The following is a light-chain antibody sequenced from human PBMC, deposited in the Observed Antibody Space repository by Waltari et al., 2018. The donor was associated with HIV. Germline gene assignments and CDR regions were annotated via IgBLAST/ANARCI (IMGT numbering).Light chain of an antibody. CDR1: ASNIGKNY. J-gene: IGLJ3*02. CDR2: DNN. CDR3: GTWDSGVSAGV. V-gene: IGLV1-51*01. Sequence: QSVLTQPPSLSAAPGQKVTISCPGSASNIGKNYVSWYQQLPETPPKLIIYDNNKRPSWIPDRFSGAKSGTSATLAITGLRTGDEADYYCGTWDSGVSAGVFGGGTKLTVL.